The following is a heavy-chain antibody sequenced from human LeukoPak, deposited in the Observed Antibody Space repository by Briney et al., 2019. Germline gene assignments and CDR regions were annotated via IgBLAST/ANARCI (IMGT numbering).Heavy chain of an antibody. D-gene: IGHD3-22*01. CDR3: ARGPGSSGGAYVGDY. CDR1: GFTFSRNW. J-gene: IGHJ4*01. Sequence: TGGSLRLSCAASGFTFSRNWMSWVRQAPGKGLEWVANIKQDGSEKYYVDSVKGRFTISRDNAKSTLYLQMNGLRAEDTAVYYCARGPGSSGGAYVGDYWGHGTLVTVSS. CDR2: IKQDGSEK. V-gene: IGHV3-7*04.